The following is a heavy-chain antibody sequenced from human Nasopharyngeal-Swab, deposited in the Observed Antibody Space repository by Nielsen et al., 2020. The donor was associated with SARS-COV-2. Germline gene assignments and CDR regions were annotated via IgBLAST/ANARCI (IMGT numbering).Heavy chain of an antibody. CDR3: AKDNRYSSSWYYYMDV. V-gene: IGHV3-30*02. CDR2: IRYDGSNK. CDR1: GFTFSSYG. J-gene: IGHJ6*03. Sequence: GESLKISCAASGFTFSSYGMHWVRQARGKGLEWVAFIRYDGSNKYYADSVKGRFTISRDNSKNTLYLQMNSLRAEDTAVYYCAKDNRYSSSWYYYMDVWGKGTTVTVSS. D-gene: IGHD6-13*01.